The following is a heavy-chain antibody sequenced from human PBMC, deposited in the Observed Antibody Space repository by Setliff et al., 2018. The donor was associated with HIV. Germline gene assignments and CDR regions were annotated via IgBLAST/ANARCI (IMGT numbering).Heavy chain of an antibody. CDR3: ASHLPPYSGNFDY. CDR2: IYYSGNT. D-gene: IGHD1-26*01. V-gene: IGHV4-39*01. Sequence: LSLTCTVSGGSISSSSYYWGWIRQPPGKGLEWIGTIYYSGNTYYNPSLKSRVTISVDTSKNQISPKLSSVTAADTAVYYCASHLPPYSGNFDYWGHGTLVTVSS. J-gene: IGHJ4*01. CDR1: GGSISSSSYY.